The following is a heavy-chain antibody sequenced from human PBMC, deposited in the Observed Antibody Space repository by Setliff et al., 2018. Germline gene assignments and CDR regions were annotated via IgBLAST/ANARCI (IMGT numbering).Heavy chain of an antibody. CDR3: ARGNGMDV. V-gene: IGHV3-23*01. CDR1: GFTFSGYV. Sequence: GGSLRLSCAASGFTFSGYVMTWVRQAPGKGLEWVSSISSTGGTTYYVDSVKGRFTISRDNSKNTLYLQMNSLRAEDTAVYYCARGNGMDVWGQGTTVTVSS. J-gene: IGHJ6*02. CDR2: ISSTGGTT.